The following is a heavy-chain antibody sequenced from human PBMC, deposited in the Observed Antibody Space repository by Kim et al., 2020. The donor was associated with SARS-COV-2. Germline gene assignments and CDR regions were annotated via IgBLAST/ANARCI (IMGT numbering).Heavy chain of an antibody. D-gene: IGHD3-10*01. CDR1: GYSFTSYW. J-gene: IGHJ6*02. Sequence: VESLKISCKGSGYSFTSYWIGWVRQMPGKGLEWMGIIYPGDSDTRYSPSFQGQVTISAAKSISTAYLQWSSLKASDTAMYYCARNQWYYYGSGSYYYYGMDVWGQGTTVTVSS. V-gene: IGHV5-51*01. CDR3: ARNQWYYYGSGSYYYYGMDV. CDR2: IYPGDSDT.